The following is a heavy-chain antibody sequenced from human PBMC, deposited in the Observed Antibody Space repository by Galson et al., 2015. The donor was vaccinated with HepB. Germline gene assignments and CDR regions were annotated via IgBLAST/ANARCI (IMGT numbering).Heavy chain of an antibody. CDR3: ARCFDSGSYIYRCVWDF. D-gene: IGHD1-26*01. V-gene: IGHV3-30-3*01. Sequence: SLRLSCAASGFTFSTSAMHWVRQAPGKGLGWVAVISYDENNKYYADSVKGRFTISRDNSKNTLYLQMNSLRAEDTAVYYCARCFDSGSYIYRCVWDFWGQGTLVTVSS. CDR1: GFTFSTSA. J-gene: IGHJ4*02. CDR2: ISYDENNK.